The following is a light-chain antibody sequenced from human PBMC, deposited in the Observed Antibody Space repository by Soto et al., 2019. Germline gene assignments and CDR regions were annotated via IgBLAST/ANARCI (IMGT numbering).Light chain of an antibody. V-gene: IGKV3-11*01. Sequence: EIVLTQSPDTLYLSPGDRDTLSFSASQRVSGYLAWFQQKPGQPTRLLIYDSSSRATGIPVRFSGSGSGTDFTLTISSLEPEDFAFYYCQERRNWSWTVGQGPKVDI. CDR2: DSS. J-gene: IGKJ1*01. CDR3: QERRNWSWT. CDR1: QRVSGY.